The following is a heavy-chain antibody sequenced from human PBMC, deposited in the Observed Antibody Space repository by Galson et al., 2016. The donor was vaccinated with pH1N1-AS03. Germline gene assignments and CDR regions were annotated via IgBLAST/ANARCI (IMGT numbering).Heavy chain of an antibody. V-gene: IGHV3-64*02. CDR1: GFTFSSYS. Sequence: SLRLSCAASGFTFSSYSIHWVRQAPGKGLEYVSAISSDGDTYYTDSVKGRFTISRDKSKNTVYLQMGSLRPADVAVYYCAREAEHYYYALDVWGQGTTVTVSS. J-gene: IGHJ6*02. CDR3: AREAEHYYYALDV. CDR2: ISSDGDT.